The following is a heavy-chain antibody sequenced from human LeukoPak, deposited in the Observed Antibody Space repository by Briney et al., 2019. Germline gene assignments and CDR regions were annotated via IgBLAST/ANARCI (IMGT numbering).Heavy chain of an antibody. CDR1: GFTFSSNA. CDR3: AKVSSSFCSSTSCSIDY. Sequence: GGSLRLSCAASGFTFSSNAMSWVRQAPGKGLEWVSAISGSGGSTYYADSVKGRFTISRDNSKNTLYLQMNSLRAEDTAVYYCAKVSSSFCSSTSCSIDYWAREPWSPSPQ. J-gene: IGHJ4*02. D-gene: IGHD2-2*01. V-gene: IGHV3-23*01. CDR2: ISGSGGST.